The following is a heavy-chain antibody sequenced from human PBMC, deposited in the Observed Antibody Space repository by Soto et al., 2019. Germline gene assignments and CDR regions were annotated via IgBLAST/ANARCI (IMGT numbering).Heavy chain of an antibody. CDR1: GGTFSSYP. D-gene: IGHD4-17*01. J-gene: IGHJ2*01. CDR2: IIPILGIA. Sequence: QVQLVQSGAEVKKPGSSVKVSCKASGGTFSSYPISWVRQAPGQGLEWMGRIIPILGIANYAQKFQGRVMITADKSTSTAQMEMSSMRAEDTAVYYGARGPTVTPRGWYFDLWGRGTLVTVSS. V-gene: IGHV1-69*02. CDR3: ARGPTVTPRGWYFDL.